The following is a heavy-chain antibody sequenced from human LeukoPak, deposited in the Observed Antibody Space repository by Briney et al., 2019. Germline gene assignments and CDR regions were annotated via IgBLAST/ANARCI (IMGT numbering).Heavy chain of an antibody. D-gene: IGHD5-18*01. CDR3: ARDWGVGGYSYGNAFDI. CDR2: IIPILGIA. Sequence: EASVKVSCKASGGTFSSYTISWVRQAPGQGLEWMGRIIPILGIANYAQKFQGRVTITADKSTSTAYMELSSLRYEDTAVYYCARDWGVGGYSYGNAFDIWGQGTMVTVSS. J-gene: IGHJ3*02. CDR1: GGTFSSYT. V-gene: IGHV1-69*04.